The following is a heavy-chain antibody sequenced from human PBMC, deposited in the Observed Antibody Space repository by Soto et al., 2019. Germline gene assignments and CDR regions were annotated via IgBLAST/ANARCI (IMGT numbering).Heavy chain of an antibody. J-gene: IGHJ4*02. V-gene: IGHV4-59*01. CDR2: IYYSGST. CDR1: GGSFSSYY. D-gene: IGHD4-17*01. Sequence: QVQLQESGPGLVKPSETLSLTCTVSGGSFSSYYWNWIRQPPGKGLEGISYIYYSGSTNHNPSLRSLVTIAVDTSKNQVSRKPTCVTAADPALYYCARDLWTPGYGDYFDSCGQGTLVTASA. CDR3: ARDLWTPGYGDYFDS.